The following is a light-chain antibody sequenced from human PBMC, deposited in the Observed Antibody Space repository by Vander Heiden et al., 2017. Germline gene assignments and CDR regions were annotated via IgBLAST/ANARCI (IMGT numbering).Light chain of an antibody. Sequence: QAGLTQPPSVSKGLRQTATLTCPGNSNNVGNQGAAWLQQHQGHPPKLLSYRNNNRPSGISERLSASRSGNTASLTITGLQPEDEADYYCSAWDSSLSAGVFGGGTKLTVL. CDR3: SAWDSSLSAGV. V-gene: IGLV10-54*01. CDR1: SNNVGNQG. J-gene: IGLJ3*02. CDR2: RNN.